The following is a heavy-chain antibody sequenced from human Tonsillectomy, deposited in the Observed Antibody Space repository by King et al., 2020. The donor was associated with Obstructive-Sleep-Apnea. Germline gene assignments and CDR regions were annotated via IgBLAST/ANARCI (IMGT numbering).Heavy chain of an antibody. CDR3: ARVDQFYLDY. V-gene: IGHV4-34*01. Sequence: VQLQQWGAGLLKPSETLSLTCAVYGGSFSGYYWSWIRQPPGKGLEWIGEINHSGSTNYNPSLKSRVTLSVATSKNQFSLKLSSVTAAYTAVYYCARVDQFYLDYWGQGTLVTVSS. CDR1: GGSFSGYY. J-gene: IGHJ4*02. CDR2: INHSGST.